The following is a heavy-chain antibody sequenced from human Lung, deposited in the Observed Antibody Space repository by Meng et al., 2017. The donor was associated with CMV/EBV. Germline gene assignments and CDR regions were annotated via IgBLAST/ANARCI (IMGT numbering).Heavy chain of an antibody. J-gene: IGHJ4*02. CDR1: FPFSSYG. V-gene: IGHV3-21*01. D-gene: IGHD2-2*03. Sequence: FPFSSYGIHWVRQAPGKWLEWVSSISASSSYIFYSDSVKGRFTISRDNAKNSLYLQMNSLRAEDTAVYYCARVGYCTTTNCYGDYFDYWGQGTLVTVSS. CDR2: ISASSSYI. CDR3: ARVGYCTTTNCYGDYFDY.